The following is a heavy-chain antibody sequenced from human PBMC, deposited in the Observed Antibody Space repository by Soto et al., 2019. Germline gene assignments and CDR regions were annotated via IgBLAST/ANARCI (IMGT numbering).Heavy chain of an antibody. CDR1: GFTFDDYA. J-gene: IGHJ4*02. CDR2: ISWSSRSI. CDR3: AKGGSGWDFDY. V-gene: IGHV3-9*01. Sequence: EVQLVESGGGLVQPGRSLRLSCAASGFTFDDYAMHWVRQAPGKGLEWVSGISWSSRSIDYADSVKGRFTISRDNAKNSLYLQMNSLRAEDTALYYCAKGGSGWDFDYWGQGTLVTVSS. D-gene: IGHD6-19*01.